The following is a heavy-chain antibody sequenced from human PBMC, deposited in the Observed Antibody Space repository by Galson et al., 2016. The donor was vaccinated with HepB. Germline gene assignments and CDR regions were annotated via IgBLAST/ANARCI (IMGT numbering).Heavy chain of an antibody. J-gene: IGHJ4*02. Sequence: SETLSLTCTVSGGSISRSAYYWGWIRQPPGKGLEWIGGIHYSGSTSYYASLKSRVTISVDTSKNQFSLNLRSVTAADTAVYYCARDQKGNAGTLDYWGQGILVTVSS. CDR3: ARDQKGNAGTLDY. CDR2: IHYSGST. CDR1: GGSISRSAYY. V-gene: IGHV4-39*02. D-gene: IGHD4-23*01.